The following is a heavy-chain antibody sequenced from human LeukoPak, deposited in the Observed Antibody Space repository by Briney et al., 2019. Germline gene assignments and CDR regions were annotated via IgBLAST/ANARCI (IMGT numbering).Heavy chain of an antibody. Sequence: GASVKVSCKASGYTFTIYGISWVRQAPGQGLEWMGWISAYNGNTNYAQKLQGRATMTTDTSTSTAYMELRSLRSDDTAVYYCERQVWDVGFDYWGQGTLVTVSS. CDR2: ISAYNGNT. CDR3: ERQVWDVGFDY. D-gene: IGHD1-26*01. V-gene: IGHV1-18*04. J-gene: IGHJ4*02. CDR1: GYTFTIYG.